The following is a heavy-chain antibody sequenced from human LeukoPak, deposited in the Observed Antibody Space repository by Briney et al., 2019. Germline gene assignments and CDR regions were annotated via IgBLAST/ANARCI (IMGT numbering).Heavy chain of an antibody. CDR2: IYHSGST. Sequence: PGGSLRLSCAASGFTFSSYSMNWVRQAPGKGLEWIGEIYHSGSTNYNPSLKSRVTISVDKSKNQFSLKLSSVTAADMAVYYCARELQDGLLTDYYYGMDVWGQGTTVTVSS. CDR3: ARELQDGLLTDYYYGMDV. V-gene: IGHV4-4*02. J-gene: IGHJ6*02. D-gene: IGHD2-21*02. CDR1: GFTFSSYSM.